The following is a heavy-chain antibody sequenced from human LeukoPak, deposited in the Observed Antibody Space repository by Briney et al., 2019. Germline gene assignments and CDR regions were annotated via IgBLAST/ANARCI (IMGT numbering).Heavy chain of an antibody. CDR1: GGSFSGYY. V-gene: IGHV4-34*01. CDR2: INHSGGT. J-gene: IGHJ5*02. CDR3: ARVGLWFGELSWFDP. Sequence: SETLSLTCAVYGGSFSGYYWSWIRQPPGKGLEWIGEINHSGGTNYNPSLKSRVTISVDTSKNQFSLKLSSVTAADTAVYYCARVGLWFGELSWFDPWGQGTLVTVSS. D-gene: IGHD3-10*01.